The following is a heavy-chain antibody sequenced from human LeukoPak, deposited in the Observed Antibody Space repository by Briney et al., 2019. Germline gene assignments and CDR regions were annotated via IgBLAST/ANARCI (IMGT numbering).Heavy chain of an antibody. J-gene: IGHJ4*02. D-gene: IGHD5-12*01. Sequence: GGSLRLSCAASGFTFSNAWMSWVRQAPGKGLEWVGRIKSKTDGGTTDYAAPVKGRFTISRDDSKNTLYLQMNSLRVEDMAVYYCAKAHVDANMGSSYFDFWGQGTLVIVSS. CDR3: AKAHVDANMGSSYFDF. CDR1: GFTFSNAW. CDR2: IKSKTDGGTT. V-gene: IGHV3-15*01.